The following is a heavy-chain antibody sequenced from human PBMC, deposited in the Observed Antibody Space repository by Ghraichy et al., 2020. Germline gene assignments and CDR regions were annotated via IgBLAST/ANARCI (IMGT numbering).Heavy chain of an antibody. CDR1: GFTFGSYE. V-gene: IGHV3-48*03. CDR3: ATGILFPPAILSGMGV. CDR2: ITSRGDSI. Sequence: GGSLRLSCAVSGFTFGSYEMNWVRQAPEKGLEWVSYITSRGDSIYYVDSVKGRFTISRDNAKNSLYLQMNSLRAEDTAIYYCATGILFPPAILSGMGVWGQGTTVTVSS. J-gene: IGHJ6*02. D-gene: IGHD2-2*02.